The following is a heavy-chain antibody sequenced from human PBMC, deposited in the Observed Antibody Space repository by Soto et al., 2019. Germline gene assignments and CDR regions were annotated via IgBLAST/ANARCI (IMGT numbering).Heavy chain of an antibody. D-gene: IGHD3-10*01. CDR2: IYYSGST. V-gene: IGHV4-30-4*01. CDR1: GGSISSGDYY. Sequence: SETRSLTCTVSGGSISSGDYYWRWIRQPRGKGLEWIGYIYYSGSTYYNPSLKSRVTISVDTSKNQFSLKLSSVTAADTAVYYCAREGLLWFGELSAYYYFDYWGQGTLVTVSS. CDR3: AREGLLWFGELSAYYYFDY. J-gene: IGHJ4*02.